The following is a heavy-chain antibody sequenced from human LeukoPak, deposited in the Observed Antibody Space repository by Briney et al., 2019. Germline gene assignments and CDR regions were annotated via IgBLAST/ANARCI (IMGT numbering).Heavy chain of an antibody. V-gene: IGHV3-23*01. CDR2: ISGSGGST. J-gene: IGHJ4*02. CDR1: GFTFSSYS. D-gene: IGHD3-9*01. Sequence: GGSLRLSCAASGFTFSSYSMNWVRQAPGKGLEWVSAISGSGGSTYYADSVKGRFTISRDNSKNTLYLQMNSLRAEDTAVYYCATSPYYDILTGIHYWGQGTLVTVSS. CDR3: ATSPYYDILTGIHY.